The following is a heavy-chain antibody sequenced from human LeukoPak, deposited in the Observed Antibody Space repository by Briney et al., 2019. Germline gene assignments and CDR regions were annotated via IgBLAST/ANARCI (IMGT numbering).Heavy chain of an antibody. Sequence: PGGSLRLSCAASGFTFSSYAMHWVRQAPGKGLEYVSAISSNGGSTYYANSVKGRFTISRDNSKNTLYLQMGSLRAEDMAVYYCARVSTTRGSSPHPDYWGQGTLVTVSS. CDR1: GFTFSSYA. D-gene: IGHD1-26*01. CDR2: ISSNGGST. CDR3: ARVSTTRGSSPHPDY. V-gene: IGHV3-64*01. J-gene: IGHJ4*02.